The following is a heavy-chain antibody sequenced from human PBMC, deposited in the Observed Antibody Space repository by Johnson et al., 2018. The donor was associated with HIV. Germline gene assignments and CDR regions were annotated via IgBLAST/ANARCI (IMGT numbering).Heavy chain of an antibody. CDR1: GFTFSSYA. V-gene: IGHV3-30-3*01. CDR3: ARARDRSSSRDAFDI. D-gene: IGHD6-13*01. J-gene: IGHJ3*02. CDR2: ISYDGSNK. Sequence: QVQLVESGGGVVQPGRSLRLSCAASGFTFSSYAMHWVRQAPGKGLEWVAVISYDGSNKYYADSVKGRFTISRDNSKNTLYRQMNSLRAEDTAVYYCARARDRSSSRDAFDIWGQGTMVTVSS.